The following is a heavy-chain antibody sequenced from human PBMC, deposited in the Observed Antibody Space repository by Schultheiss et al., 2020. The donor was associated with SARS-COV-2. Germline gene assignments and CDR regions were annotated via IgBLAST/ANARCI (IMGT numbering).Heavy chain of an antibody. CDR2: IYHNGRT. Sequence: SETLSLTCDVSGVSITADWWTWVRQPPGKGLEWIGEIYHNGRTNYNPSLKSRVVLSVDKSKNQFSLTVTSLTAADTAVYYCARLRMYYYGSGSYRSYYYGMDVWGQGTTVTVSS. CDR3: ARLRMYYYGSGSYRSYYYGMDV. V-gene: IGHV4-4*02. D-gene: IGHD3-10*01. J-gene: IGHJ6*02. CDR1: GVSITADW.